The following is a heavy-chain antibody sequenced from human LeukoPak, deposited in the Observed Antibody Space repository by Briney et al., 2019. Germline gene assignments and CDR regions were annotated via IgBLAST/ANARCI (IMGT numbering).Heavy chain of an antibody. J-gene: IGHJ4*02. CDR1: GFTFSSYS. CDR3: ARGPQWLVPYFDY. Sequence: GGSLRLSCAASGFTFSSYSMTWVRQAPGKGLEWVSSISSSSSYIYYADSVKGRFTISGDNAKNSLYLQMNSLRAEDTAVYYCARGPQWLVPYFDYWGQGTLVTVSS. V-gene: IGHV3-21*01. D-gene: IGHD6-19*01. CDR2: ISSSSSYI.